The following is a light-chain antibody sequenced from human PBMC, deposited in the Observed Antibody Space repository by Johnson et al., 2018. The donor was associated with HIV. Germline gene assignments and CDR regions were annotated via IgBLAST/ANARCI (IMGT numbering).Light chain of an antibody. J-gene: IGLJ1*01. CDR3: GTWDSSLTSYV. CDR1: ISNIESYF. V-gene: IGLV1-51*02. CDR2: ENN. Sequence: QPVLTQPPSVSAAPGQRVNISCSGNISNIESYFVSWYQQLPGAAPTLLIYENNKRPSGIPGRFSGSKSGPSATLGITGLQTGDEADYYCGTWDSSLTSYVFGAGTKVTVL.